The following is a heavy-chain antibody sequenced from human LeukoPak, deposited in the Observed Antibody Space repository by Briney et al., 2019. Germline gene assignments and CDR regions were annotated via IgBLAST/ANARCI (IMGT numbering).Heavy chain of an antibody. CDR1: GFTFSSYI. V-gene: IGHV3-30-3*01. J-gene: IGHJ6*02. D-gene: IGHD3-10*01. CDR3: ARGLHYYYYGMDV. CDR2: ISYDGSNK. Sequence: QPGRSLRLSCAASGFTFSSYIMHWVRQAPGKGLEWVAVISYDGSNKYYADSVKGRFTISRDNSKNTLYLQMNSLRAEDTAVYYCARGLHYYYYGMDVWGQGTTVTVSS.